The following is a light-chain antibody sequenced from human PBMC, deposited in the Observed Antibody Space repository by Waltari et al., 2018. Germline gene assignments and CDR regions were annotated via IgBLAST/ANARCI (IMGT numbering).Light chain of an antibody. CDR2: DVS. J-gene: IGLJ1*01. Sequence: QSALTQPRSMSGPPGQSVTISCTGTSRDVGGSHFVSWFQQLPGSAPKLPIYDVSERPPGVPDRFSGSKSTNTASLTISGLQAEDEADYYCCSYVDTYTYVFGPGTRVIVL. V-gene: IGLV2-11*01. CDR3: CSYVDTYTYV. CDR1: SRDVGGSHF.